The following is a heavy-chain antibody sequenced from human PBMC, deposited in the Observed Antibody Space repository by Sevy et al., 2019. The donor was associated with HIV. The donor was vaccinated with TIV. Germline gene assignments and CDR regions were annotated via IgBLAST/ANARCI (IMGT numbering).Heavy chain of an antibody. CDR1: GKTLTQLS. CDR2: YDPEDDKR. V-gene: IGHV1-24*01. D-gene: IGHD3-22*01. J-gene: IGHJ4*02. CDR3: ATTKDYYESSGSPFDY. Sequence: ASVKVSCKVCGKTLTQLSMHWVRQAPGKGLEWMGSYDPEDDKRIYAQKFQGRVTMTEDTSTDTAYMELRLLRSEDTAVYYCATTKDYYESSGSPFDYWGQGTLVTVSS.